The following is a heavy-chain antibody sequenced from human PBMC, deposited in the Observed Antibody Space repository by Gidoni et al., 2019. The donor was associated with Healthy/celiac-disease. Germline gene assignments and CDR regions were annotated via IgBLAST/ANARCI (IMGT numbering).Heavy chain of an antibody. Sequence: EVQLVESGGGLVQPGGSLRLSCAASGFRFSGYWMTWVRQAPGKGLEWVANIKQDGSEKYYVDSMKGRFTISRDNSKSSLYLQMNSLRVEDTAVYYCATGHYLQYFDYWGQGTLVTVSS. CDR3: ATGHYLQYFDY. CDR1: GFRFSGYW. CDR2: IKQDGSEK. J-gene: IGHJ4*02. D-gene: IGHD1-1*01. V-gene: IGHV3-7*01.